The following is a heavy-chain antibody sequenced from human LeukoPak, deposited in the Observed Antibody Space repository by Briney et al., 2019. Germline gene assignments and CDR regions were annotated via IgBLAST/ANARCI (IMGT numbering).Heavy chain of an antibody. D-gene: IGHD1-1*01. V-gene: IGHV1-69*05. Sequence: SVKVSCKASRGTFSSYAISWVRQTPGQGPGWMGGIIPIFGTANYAQKFQGRVTITTDESTSTAYMELSSLRSEDTAVYYCARARNDRFWFDPWGQGTLVTVSS. CDR3: ARARNDRFWFDP. CDR1: RGTFSSYA. J-gene: IGHJ5*02. CDR2: IIPIFGTA.